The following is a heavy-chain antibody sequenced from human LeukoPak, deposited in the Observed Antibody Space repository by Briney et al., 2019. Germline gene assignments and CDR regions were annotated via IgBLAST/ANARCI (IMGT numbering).Heavy chain of an antibody. D-gene: IGHD3-10*01. J-gene: IGHJ3*02. CDR1: GFTFSSYG. CDR2: IRYDGSNK. Sequence: GGSLRLSCAASGFTFSSYGMHWVRQAPGKALEWVAFIRYDGSNKYYADSVKGRFTISRDNSKNTLYLQMNSLRAEDTAVYYCAKGQRITMVRGVIITGAFDIWGQGTMVTVSS. CDR3: AKGQRITMVRGVIITGAFDI. V-gene: IGHV3-30*02.